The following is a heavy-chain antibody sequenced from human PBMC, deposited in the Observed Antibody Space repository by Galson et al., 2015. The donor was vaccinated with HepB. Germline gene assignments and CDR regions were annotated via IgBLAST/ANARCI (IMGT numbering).Heavy chain of an antibody. CDR3: ARGGVVDYYYYGMDV. CDR2: INSDGSST. Sequence: SLRLSCAASGFTFSSYWMHWVRQAPGKGLVWVSRINSDGSSTSYADSVKGRFTISRDNAKNTLYLQMNSLRAEDTAVYYCARGGVVDYYYYGMDVWGQGTTVTVSS. J-gene: IGHJ6*02. V-gene: IGHV3-74*01. D-gene: IGHD2-15*01. CDR1: GFTFSSYW.